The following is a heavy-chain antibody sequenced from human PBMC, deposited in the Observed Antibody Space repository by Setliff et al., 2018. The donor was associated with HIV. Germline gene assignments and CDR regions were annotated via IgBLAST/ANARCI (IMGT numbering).Heavy chain of an antibody. CDR1: GLSVSSGYS. V-gene: IGHV4-38-2*01. CDR3: GRVAGYCAPSRCYGYNAFDI. J-gene: IGHJ3*02. D-gene: IGHD2-15*01. CDR2: IYHTGKT. Sequence: SETLSLTCDVSGLSVSSGYSWGWIRQPPEKGLEWIGTIYHTGKTYYNSSLNSRVTIAVDTSKDQFSLNLSTVTAADTAVYYCGRVAGYCAPSRCYGYNAFDIWGPGTMVTRLL.